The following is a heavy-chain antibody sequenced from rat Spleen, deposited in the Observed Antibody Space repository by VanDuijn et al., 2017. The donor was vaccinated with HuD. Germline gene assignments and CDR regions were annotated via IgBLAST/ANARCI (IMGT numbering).Heavy chain of an antibody. CDR2: IHYEGTST. CDR3: TRDSSRYYFDY. D-gene: IGHD1-2*01. V-gene: IGHV5-20*01. J-gene: IGHJ2*01. Sequence: EVQLVESNGGLVQPGRALKLSCAASGFTFNDHFMAWVRQAPTTGLEWVASIHYEGTSTSYGDSVKGRFTISRENAKNSLYLHMDSLRSENTATYYCTRDSSRYYFDYWGQGVMVTVSS. CDR1: GFTFNDHF.